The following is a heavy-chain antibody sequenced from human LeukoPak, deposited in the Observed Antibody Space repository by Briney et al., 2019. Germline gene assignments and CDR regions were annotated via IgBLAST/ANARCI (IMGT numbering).Heavy chain of an antibody. Sequence: PGGSLRLSCAASGFTFSSYWMSWVRQAPGKGLEWVANIKQDGSEKYYVDSVKGRFTISRDNAKNSLYLQMNSLRAEDTAVYYCARVFKLFSGWSLYYYYYMDVWGKGTTVTVSS. CDR3: ARVFKLFSGWSLYYYYYMDV. J-gene: IGHJ6*03. D-gene: IGHD6-19*01. CDR2: IKQDGSEK. CDR1: GFTFSSYW. V-gene: IGHV3-7*01.